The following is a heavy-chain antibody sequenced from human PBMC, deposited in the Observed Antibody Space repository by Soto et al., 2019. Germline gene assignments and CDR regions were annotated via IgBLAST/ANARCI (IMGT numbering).Heavy chain of an antibody. CDR1: GDSISSYY. CDR3: ARAGSDFWSESVSSFDY. J-gene: IGHJ4*02. V-gene: IGHV4-59*01. Sequence: QVQLQESGPGLVKPSETLSLTCTVSGDSISSYYWSWIRQPPGKGLEWIGYLYYSGSTNYNPSLKRRVTIPVDTSKNQLSLKLTSVTAADTAVYYCARAGSDFWSESVSSFDYWGQGTLVTVSS. D-gene: IGHD3-3*01. CDR2: LYYSGST.